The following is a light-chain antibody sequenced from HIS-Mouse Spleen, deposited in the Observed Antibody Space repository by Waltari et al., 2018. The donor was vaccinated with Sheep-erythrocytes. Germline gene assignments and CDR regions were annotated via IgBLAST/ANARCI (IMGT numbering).Light chain of an antibody. J-gene: IGKJ2*01. CDR3: QQLNSYPFLYT. V-gene: IGKV1-9*01. CDR1: QGISSY. Sequence: DIQLTQSPSFLSASVGDIVTITCRASQGISSYLAWYQQKPGKAPKLLIYAASTLQSGVPSRFSGSGSGTEFTLTISSLQPEDFATYYCQQLNSYPFLYTFGQGTKLEIK. CDR2: AAS.